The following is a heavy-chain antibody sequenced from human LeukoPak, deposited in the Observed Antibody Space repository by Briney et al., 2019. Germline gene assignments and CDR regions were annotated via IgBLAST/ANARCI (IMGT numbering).Heavy chain of an antibody. CDR1: GFTFSSYA. D-gene: IGHD1-26*01. J-gene: IGHJ4*02. CDR2: INAGNGNT. CDR3: ARRVGATRAFDY. V-gene: IGHV1-3*01. Sequence: GGSLRLSCAASGFTFSSYAMHWVRQAPGQRLEWMGWINAGNGNTKYSQKFQGRVTITRDTSASTAYMELSSLRSEDTAVYYCARRVGATRAFDYWGQGTLVTVSS.